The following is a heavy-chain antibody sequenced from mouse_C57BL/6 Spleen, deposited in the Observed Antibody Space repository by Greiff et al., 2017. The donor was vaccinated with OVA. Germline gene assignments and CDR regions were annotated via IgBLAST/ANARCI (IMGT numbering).Heavy chain of an antibody. V-gene: IGHV1-53*01. J-gene: IGHJ2*01. CDR1: GYTFTSYW. CDR2: INPSNGGT. CDR3: ARGYYDYDYYFDY. Sequence: VKLQQPGTELVKPGASVKLSCKASGYTFTSYWMHWVKQRPGQGLEWIGNINPSNGGTNYNEKFKSKATLTVDKSSSTAYMQLSSLTSEDSAVYYCARGYYDYDYYFDYWSQGTTLTVSS. D-gene: IGHD2-4*01.